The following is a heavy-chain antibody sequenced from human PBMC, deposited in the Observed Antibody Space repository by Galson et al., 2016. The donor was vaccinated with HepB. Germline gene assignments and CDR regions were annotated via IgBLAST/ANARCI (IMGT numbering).Heavy chain of an antibody. Sequence: SLRLSCAASEFSVSTNFIHWVRQAPGKGLEWVSLIYSGGNTYHADSVKGRFTISRDNSKNTVYLQMNSLTAEDTATYYCTVWMSHHIDYWGQGTLVTVSS. CDR3: TVWMSHHIDY. CDR1: EFSVSTNF. V-gene: IGHV3-53*01. J-gene: IGHJ4*02. CDR2: IYSGGNT. D-gene: IGHD3-16*01.